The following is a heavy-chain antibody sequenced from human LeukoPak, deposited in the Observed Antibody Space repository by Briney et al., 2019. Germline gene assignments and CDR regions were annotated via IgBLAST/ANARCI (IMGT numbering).Heavy chain of an antibody. J-gene: IGHJ4*02. V-gene: IGHV3-21*01. CDR1: GFTFSSYA. Sequence: GGSLRLSCAASGFTFSSYAMNWVRQAPGKGLEWVSSISSGSSYIYYADSVKGRFTISRDNAKNSLYLQVNSLRAEDTAVYYCARGTAHCSGGSCFHPFDDWGQGTLVTVSS. CDR3: ARGTAHCSGGSCFHPFDD. CDR2: ISSGSSYI. D-gene: IGHD2-15*01.